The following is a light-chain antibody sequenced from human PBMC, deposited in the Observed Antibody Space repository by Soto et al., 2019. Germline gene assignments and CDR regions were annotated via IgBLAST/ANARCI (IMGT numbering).Light chain of an antibody. CDR2: DAS. CDR1: QSVSSY. J-gene: IGKJ5*01. Sequence: EIVLTQSPATLSLSPGERATLSCRASQSVSSYLAWYQQKPGQAPRLLIHDASNRATGIPARFSGSGSGTDFTLTISSLEPYFFAVYYCQQRSNWSITFGQGTRLEIK. V-gene: IGKV3-11*01. CDR3: QQRSNWSIT.